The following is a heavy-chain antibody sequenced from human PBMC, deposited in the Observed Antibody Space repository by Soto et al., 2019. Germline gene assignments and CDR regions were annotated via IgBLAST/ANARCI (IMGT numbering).Heavy chain of an antibody. Sequence: GGSLRLSFAASGFTFSSYAMTWVRQAPGKGLEWVSTISRSGFTTSYADSLRGRFTISRDSSKKMLYLKMTSLRAEDTAVYYCATVDSTNGAXWGQGTLVTVSX. J-gene: IGHJ4*02. V-gene: IGHV3-23*01. D-gene: IGHD6-13*01. CDR2: ISRSGFTT. CDR3: ATVDSTNGAX. CDR1: GFTFSSYA.